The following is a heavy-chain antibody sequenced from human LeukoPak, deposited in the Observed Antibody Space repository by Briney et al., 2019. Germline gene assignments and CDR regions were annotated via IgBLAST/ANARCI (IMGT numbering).Heavy chain of an antibody. D-gene: IGHD5-24*01. J-gene: IGHJ4*02. CDR1: GGSISSGSYY. V-gene: IGHV4-61*02. CDR3: ARGDGYKSPYFDY. CDR2: IYTSGST. Sequence: SETLSLTCTVSGGSISSGSYYWSWIRQPAGKGLEWIGRIYTSGSTNYNPSLKSRVTISVDTSKNQFSLKLSSVTAADTAVYYCARGDGYKSPYFDYWGQGTLVTVSS.